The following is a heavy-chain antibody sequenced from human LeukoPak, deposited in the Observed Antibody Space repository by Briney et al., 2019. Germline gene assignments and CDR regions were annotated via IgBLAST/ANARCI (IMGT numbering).Heavy chain of an antibody. D-gene: IGHD2-15*01. V-gene: IGHV3-11*01. CDR1: GFTFSDYY. J-gene: IGHJ3*02. CDR3: AREPPQYCSGGSCYPSSYAFDI. CDR2: ISSSGSTI. Sequence: GGSLRLPCAGSGFTFSDYYMSWIRQAPGKGLEWVSYISSSGSTIYYADSVKGRFTISRDNAKNSLYLQMNSLRAEDTAVYYCAREPPQYCSGGSCYPSSYAFDIWGQGTMVTVSS.